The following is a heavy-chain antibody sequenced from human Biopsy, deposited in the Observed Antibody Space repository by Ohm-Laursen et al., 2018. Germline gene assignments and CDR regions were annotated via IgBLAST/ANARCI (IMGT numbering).Heavy chain of an antibody. CDR2: ISAGGAGT. Sequence: SLRLSCAASGFTFSTYAMSWARQAPGRGLEWVSAISAGGAGTYYADSVRGRFTISRDNFKNTLFLQMDSLRAEDTAVYYCAKDLRKKAAIQLWNNWFDPWGQGTLVTVSS. CDR3: AKDLRKKAAIQLWNNWFDP. D-gene: IGHD5-18*01. CDR1: GFTFSTYA. J-gene: IGHJ5*02. V-gene: IGHV3-23*01.